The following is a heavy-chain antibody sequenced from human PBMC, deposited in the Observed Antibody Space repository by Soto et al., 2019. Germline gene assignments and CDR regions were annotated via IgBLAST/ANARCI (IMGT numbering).Heavy chain of an antibody. Sequence: QITLKESGPTLVKPTHTITLNCTFAGFSLSTSGVGVAWIRQPPVKALDCLALIYWDDDKRYSPSLNSRVTIRKDTSKDQLVLTMTNIYPVDTATCYGAHRLIFSWSQYFDSGGQGTLVTVSS. V-gene: IGHV2-5*02. D-gene: IGHD6-13*01. CDR2: IYWDDDK. CDR3: AHRLIFSWSQYFDS. J-gene: IGHJ4*02. CDR1: GFSLSTSGVG.